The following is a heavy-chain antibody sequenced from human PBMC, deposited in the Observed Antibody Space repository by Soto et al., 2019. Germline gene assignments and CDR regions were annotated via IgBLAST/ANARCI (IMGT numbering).Heavy chain of an antibody. CDR3: ARDLPPSGVRYYYYGMDV. CDR2: IIPIFGPA. D-gene: IGHD3-10*01. Sequence: QVQLVQSGAEVKKPGSSVKVSCKTSGGTFSSYAISWVRQAPGQGLEWMGGIIPIFGPANYAQKFQGRVTITADESTSTAYMELSSLRSEDTAIYYCARDLPPSGVRYYYYGMDVWGQGTTVTVSS. CDR1: GGTFSSYA. J-gene: IGHJ6*02. V-gene: IGHV1-69*12.